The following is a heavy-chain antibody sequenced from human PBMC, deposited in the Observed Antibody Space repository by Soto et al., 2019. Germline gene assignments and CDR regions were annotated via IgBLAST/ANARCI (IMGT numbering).Heavy chain of an antibody. V-gene: IGHV4-39*01. D-gene: IGHD6-19*01. CDR1: GGSIITVSYY. Sequence: QLQLQESGPGLVKPAETLSLTCSVSGGSIITVSYYWAWIRQPPGKGLEWIGSVDYSGSSQYNPSLKGRVTMSVDTSKIPFALNLRAVTATDTAVYFCARLGGAGYSSGWFSPWGQGALVTVPS. J-gene: IGHJ5*02. CDR3: ARLGGAGYSSGWFSP. CDR2: VDYSGSS.